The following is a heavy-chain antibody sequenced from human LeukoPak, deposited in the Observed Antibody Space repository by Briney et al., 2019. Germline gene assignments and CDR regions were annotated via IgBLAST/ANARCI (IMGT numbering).Heavy chain of an antibody. D-gene: IGHD1-26*01. V-gene: IGHV3-9*03. Sequence: GGSLRLSCAASGFTFDDYAMHWFRQAPGKGLEWVSGISWNSGSIGYADSVKGRFTISRDNAKNSLYLQMNSLRAEDMALYYCAKGGALGPYYFDYWGQGTLVTVSS. CDR1: GFTFDDYA. CDR2: ISWNSGSI. CDR3: AKGGALGPYYFDY. J-gene: IGHJ4*02.